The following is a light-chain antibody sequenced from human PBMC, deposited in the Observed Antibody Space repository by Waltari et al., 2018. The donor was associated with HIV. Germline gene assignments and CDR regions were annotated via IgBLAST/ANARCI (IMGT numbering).Light chain of an antibody. CDR1: QSISSW. Sequence: DIHMTQSPSTLSASVGDRVTITCRASQSISSWLAWYQQKPGKAPKLLIYKASSLESGVPSRFSGSGSGTEFTLTISSLQPDDFATYYCQQHNSYPWTFGQGTKVEIK. V-gene: IGKV1-5*03. J-gene: IGKJ1*01. CDR2: KAS. CDR3: QQHNSYPWT.